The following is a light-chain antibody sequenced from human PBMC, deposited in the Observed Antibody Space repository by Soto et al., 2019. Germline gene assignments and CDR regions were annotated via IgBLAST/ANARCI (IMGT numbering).Light chain of an antibody. Sequence: DIRLTQSPSSLSASVGDRVTITCRAPQGISNFLAWFQQIPGKAPKSLIHTASSLQSGVPSRFSGIGFGPPFTLTITSLQLEVFATYYCQQYASFPFTFGGGTKVELK. CDR3: QQYASFPFT. V-gene: IGKV1-16*01. CDR1: QGISNF. CDR2: TAS. J-gene: IGKJ4*01.